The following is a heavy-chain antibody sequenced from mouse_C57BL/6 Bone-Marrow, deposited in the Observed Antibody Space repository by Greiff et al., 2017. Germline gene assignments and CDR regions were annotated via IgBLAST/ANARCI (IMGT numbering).Heavy chain of an antibody. Sequence: EVKLMESGGGLVKPGGSLKLSCAASGFTFSSYAMSWVRQTPDKRLEWVATISDGGSYTYYPDNVKGRVTISRDNAKNNLYLQMSHLKSEDTAMYYCARGSIYYDYDWFAYWGQGTLVTVSA. CDR1: GFTFSSYA. CDR3: ARGSIYYDYDWFAY. V-gene: IGHV5-4*03. D-gene: IGHD2-4*01. J-gene: IGHJ3*01. CDR2: ISDGGSYT.